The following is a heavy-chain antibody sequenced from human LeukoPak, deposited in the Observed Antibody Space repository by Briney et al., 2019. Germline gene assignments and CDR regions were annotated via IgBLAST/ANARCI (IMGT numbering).Heavy chain of an antibody. D-gene: IGHD3-22*01. V-gene: IGHV3-30*01. Sequence: GGSLRLSCAASGLTFSSYAMHWVRQAPGKGLEWVAVISFDGSNKYYADSVKGRFTISRDNSKNPLYLQMNSLRAEDTAVYYCARDRSHYDSSRYYDYWGQGTLVSVSS. CDR1: GLTFSSYA. CDR3: ARDRSHYDSSRYYDY. CDR2: ISFDGSNK. J-gene: IGHJ4*02.